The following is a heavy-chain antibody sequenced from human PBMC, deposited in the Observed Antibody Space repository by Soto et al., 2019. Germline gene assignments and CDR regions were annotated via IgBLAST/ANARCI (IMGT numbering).Heavy chain of an antibody. D-gene: IGHD3-22*01. CDR3: ARDQVPYYYDSSDPVDAFDI. CDR1: GYTFTSYY. J-gene: IGHJ3*02. CDR2: INPSGGST. V-gene: IGHV1-46*01. Sequence: GASVKVSCKASGYTFTSYYMHWVRQAPGQGLEWMGIINPSGGSTSYAQKFQGRVTMTRDTSTSTVYMELSSLRSEDTAVYYCARDQVPYYYDSSDPVDAFDIWGQGTMVTVS.